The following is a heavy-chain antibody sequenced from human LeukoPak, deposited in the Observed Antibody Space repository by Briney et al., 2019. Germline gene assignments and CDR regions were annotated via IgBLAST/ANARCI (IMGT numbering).Heavy chain of an antibody. CDR2: IYYSGST. CDR1: GGFISSYY. CDR3: ARWIWSGYYDYYYYGMDV. J-gene: IGHJ6*02. Sequence: SETLSLTCTVSGGFISSYYWSWIRQPPGKGLEWIGYIYYSGSTNYNPSLKSRVTISVDTSKNQFSLKLSSVTAADTAVYYCARWIWSGYYDYYYYGMDVWGQGTTVTVSS. V-gene: IGHV4-59*01. D-gene: IGHD3-3*01.